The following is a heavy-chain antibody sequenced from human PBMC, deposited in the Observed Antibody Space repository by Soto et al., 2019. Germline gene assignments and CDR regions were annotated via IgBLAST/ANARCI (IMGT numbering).Heavy chain of an antibody. CDR1: GGSISSGDYY. V-gene: IGHV4-30-4*01. D-gene: IGHD2-15*01. J-gene: IGHJ4*02. CDR3: ARASTPNRYCSGGSCYLPGGYYFDY. Sequence: KPSETLSLTCTVSGGSISSGDYYWSWIRQPPGKGLEWIGYIYYSGSTYYNPSLKSRVTISVDTSKNQFSLKLSSVTAADTAVYYCARASTPNRYCSGGSCYLPGGYYFDYWGQGTLVTVSS. CDR2: IYYSGST.